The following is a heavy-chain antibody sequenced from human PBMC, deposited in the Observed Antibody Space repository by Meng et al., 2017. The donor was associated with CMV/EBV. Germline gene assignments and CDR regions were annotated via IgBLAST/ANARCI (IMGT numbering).Heavy chain of an antibody. CDR2: ISSSGSTI. J-gene: IGHJ3*02. V-gene: IGHV3-48*03. Sequence: GGSLRLSCAASGFTFSSYEMNWVRQAQGKGLEWVSYISSSGSTIYYADSVKGRFTISRDNAKNSLYLQMNSLRAEDTAVYYCARSMTLGAFDIWGQGTMVTVSS. CDR1: GFTFSSYE. D-gene: IGHD2-21*02. CDR3: ARSMTLGAFDI.